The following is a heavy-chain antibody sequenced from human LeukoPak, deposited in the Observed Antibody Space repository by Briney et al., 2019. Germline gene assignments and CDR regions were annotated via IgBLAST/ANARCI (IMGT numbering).Heavy chain of an antibody. J-gene: IGHJ4*02. CDR1: GGSISSYY. Sequence: SETLSLTCTVSGGSISSYYWSWIRQPAGKGLEWIGRIYTSGSTNYNPSLKSRVTMSVDTSKNQFSLKLSSVTAADTAVYYCATTGGDCSSTSCPPDYWGQGTLVTVSS. CDR2: IYTSGST. CDR3: ATTGGDCSSTSCPPDY. D-gene: IGHD2-2*01. V-gene: IGHV4-4*07.